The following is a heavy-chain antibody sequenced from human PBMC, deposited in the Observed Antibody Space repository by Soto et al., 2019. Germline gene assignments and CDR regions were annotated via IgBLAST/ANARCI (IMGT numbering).Heavy chain of an antibody. Sequence: ASVKVSCKSSGYPFTHYGITWVRQAPGQGLEWMGWISPYNGNTNYGQTLQGRVTLTTDTSTSTVYMELRSLRSDDTAVYYCARDQSFDRSYSYGIAVWGQGTTVTVSS. V-gene: IGHV1-18*01. CDR2: ISPYNGNT. J-gene: IGHJ6*02. D-gene: IGHD3-10*01. CDR3: ARDQSFDRSYSYGIAV. CDR1: GYPFTHYG.